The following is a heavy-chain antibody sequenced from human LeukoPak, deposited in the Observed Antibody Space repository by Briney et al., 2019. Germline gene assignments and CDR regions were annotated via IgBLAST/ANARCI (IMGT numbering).Heavy chain of an antibody. CDR3: ARRYYYDSSIPDWYFNL. D-gene: IGHD3-22*01. J-gene: IGHJ2*01. CDR2: IYSGGST. V-gene: IGHV4-39*07. Sequence: PSETLSLTCTVSGGSFSGRSYYWAWIRQSPGKGLEWIGSIYSGGSTFYTPSLKSRVTISVDTSKNQFSLKLSSVTAADTAVYYCARRYYYDSSIPDWYFNLWGRGTLVTVSS. CDR1: GGSFSGRSYY.